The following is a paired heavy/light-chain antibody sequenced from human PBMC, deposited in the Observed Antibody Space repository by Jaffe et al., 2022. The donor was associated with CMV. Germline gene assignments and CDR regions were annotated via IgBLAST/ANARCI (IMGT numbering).Heavy chain of an antibody. CDR1: GDTFTTYD. V-gene: IGHV1-69*09. CDR2: IIPIIDVA. J-gene: IGHJ4*02. Sequence: QVQLVQSGAEVKKPGSSVKVSCKTSGDTFTTYDINWVRQAPGQGLEWMGRIIPIIDVAKYAQRFQGRVTFTADKSTTTAYMDLSSLTSEDTAVYYCARGDTALAWGPHYFDSWGQGTLVVVSS. CDR3: ARGDTALAWGPHYFDS. D-gene: IGHD5-18*01.
Light chain of an antibody. J-gene: IGKJ1*01. CDR1: QNILYNSNNLNY. V-gene: IGKV4-1*01. Sequence: DIVMTQSPDSLAVSLGERAAINCKSSQNILYNSNNLNYLAWYQQKPGQPPKLLIYWASTRESGVPDRFSGSGSGTDFTLTIDSLQAEDVAVYYCQQYYDTPWTFGQGTKVQIK. CDR2: WAS. CDR3: QQYYDTPWT.